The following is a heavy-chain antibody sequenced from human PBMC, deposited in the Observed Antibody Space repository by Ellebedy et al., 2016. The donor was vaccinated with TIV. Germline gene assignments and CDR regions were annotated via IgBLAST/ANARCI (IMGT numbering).Heavy chain of an antibody. V-gene: IGHV3-30*02. CDR1: GFTFSTYG. D-gene: IGHD6-19*01. Sequence: GESLKISCVASGFTFSTYGMHRVRQAPGKGLEWMAFIWYDGSNKYYADSGKGRFTVSRDNSKNTLYLQMNSLKVEDTAVYYCARHGYSTGWYYFDYWGQGTLVTVSS. CDR2: IWYDGSNK. J-gene: IGHJ4*02. CDR3: ARHGYSTGWYYFDY.